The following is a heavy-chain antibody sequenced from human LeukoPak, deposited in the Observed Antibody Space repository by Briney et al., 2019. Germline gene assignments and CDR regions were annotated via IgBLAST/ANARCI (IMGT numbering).Heavy chain of an antibody. D-gene: IGHD1-14*01. CDR3: ARDTSRLPGYYYYYGMDV. CDR2: IIPIFGIA. V-gene: IGHV1-69*04. CDR1: GGTFSSYA. J-gene: IGHJ6*02. Sequence: SVKVSCKASGGTFSSYAISWVRQAPGQGLEWMGRIIPIFGIANYAQKFQGRVTITADKSTSTAYMELRSLRSDDTAVYYCARDTSRLPGYYYYYGMDVWGQGTTVTVSS.